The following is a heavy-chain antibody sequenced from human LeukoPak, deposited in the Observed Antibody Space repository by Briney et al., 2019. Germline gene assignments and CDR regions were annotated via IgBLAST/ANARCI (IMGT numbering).Heavy chain of an antibody. V-gene: IGHV3-30*01. J-gene: IGHJ4*02. D-gene: IGHD2-2*01. Sequence: GGSLRLSCTASGSTFSSYAMHWVRQTPGKGLEWVAVISYDGTNEYYADSVKGRFTISRDNSNNTLYLQMNSLRAEDTAVYYCARALLGYCSSTSCLLGDYWGQGTLVTVSS. CDR3: ARALLGYCSSTSCLLGDY. CDR1: GSTFSSYA. CDR2: ISYDGTNE.